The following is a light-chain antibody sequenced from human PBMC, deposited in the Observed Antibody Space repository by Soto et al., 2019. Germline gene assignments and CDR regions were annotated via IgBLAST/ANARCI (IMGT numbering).Light chain of an antibody. Sequence: EIVLTQSPGTLSLSPGERATLSCRASQSVRSDYFAWYQQKPGQAPRLLIYGASSRATGIPDRFSGSGSGTDFTLTISRLEPEDFAVYYCQQYGSSRTFGQGTKVDIK. V-gene: IGKV3-20*01. J-gene: IGKJ1*01. CDR1: QSVRSDY. CDR2: GAS. CDR3: QQYGSSRT.